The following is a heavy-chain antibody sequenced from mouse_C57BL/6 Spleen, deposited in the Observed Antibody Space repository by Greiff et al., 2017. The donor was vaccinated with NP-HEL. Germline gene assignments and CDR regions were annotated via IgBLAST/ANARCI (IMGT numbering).Heavy chain of an antibody. CDR2: IYPGDGDT. Sequence: QVQLQQSGAELVKPGASVKISCKASGYAFSSYWMNWVKQRPGKGLEWIGQIYPGDGDTNYNGKFKGKATLTADKSSSTAYMQLSSLTSEDSAVYFCARRRDMYYFDYWGQGTTLTVSS. J-gene: IGHJ2*01. V-gene: IGHV1-80*01. CDR3: ARRRDMYYFDY. CDR1: GYAFSSYW.